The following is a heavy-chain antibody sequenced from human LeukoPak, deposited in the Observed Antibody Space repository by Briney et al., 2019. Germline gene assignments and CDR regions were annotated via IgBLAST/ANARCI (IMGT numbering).Heavy chain of an antibody. CDR2: ISGDGGST. CDR3: AKDMAVVAATIIYYYYGMDV. D-gene: IGHD2-15*01. J-gene: IGHJ6*02. CDR1: GFTFSSYA. Sequence: GGSLRLSCAASGFTFSSYAMSWVRQAPGEDLEWVSLISGDGGSTYYADSVKGRFTISRDNSKNSLYLQMNSLRTEDTALYYCAKDMAVVAATIIYYYYGMDVWGQGTTVTVSS. V-gene: IGHV3-43*02.